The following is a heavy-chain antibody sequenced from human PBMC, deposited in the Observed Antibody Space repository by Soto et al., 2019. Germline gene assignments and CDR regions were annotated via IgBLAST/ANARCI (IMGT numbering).Heavy chain of an antibody. D-gene: IGHD6-13*01. CDR2: IDPSDSYT. CDR3: ARHSIAAAVYYYYGMDV. Sequence: GESLKISCQGSGYSFTSYWISWVRQMPGKGLEWMGRIDPSDSYTNYSPSFQGHVTISADKSISTAYLQWSSLKASDTAMYYCARHSIAAAVYYYYGMDVWGQGTTVTVSS. CDR1: GYSFTSYW. V-gene: IGHV5-10-1*01. J-gene: IGHJ6*02.